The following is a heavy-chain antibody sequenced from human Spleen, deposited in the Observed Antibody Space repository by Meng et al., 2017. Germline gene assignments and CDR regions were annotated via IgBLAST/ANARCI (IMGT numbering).Heavy chain of an antibody. Sequence: GGSLRLSCAASGFTFSSYSMNWVRQAPGKGREWVSSISSSSSYIYYADSVKGRFTISRDNAKNSLYLQMNSLRAEDTAVYYCARDCGSGWYGLYYYYYGMDVWGQGTTVTVSS. CDR1: GFTFSSYS. V-gene: IGHV3-21*01. CDR2: ISSSSSYI. J-gene: IGHJ6*02. CDR3: ARDCGSGWYGLYYYYYGMDV. D-gene: IGHD6-19*01.